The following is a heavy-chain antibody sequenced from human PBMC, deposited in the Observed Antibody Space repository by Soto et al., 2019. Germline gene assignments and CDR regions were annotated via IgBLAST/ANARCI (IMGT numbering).Heavy chain of an antibody. Sequence: SETLSLTCTVSGGSISSYYWSWIRQPPGKGLEWIGYIYYSGSTNYNPSLKSRVTISVDTSKNQFSLKLSSVTAADTAVYYCAREGVSSSWYYYFGMDVWGQGNTVTVSS. V-gene: IGHV4-59*01. CDR3: AREGVSSSWYYYFGMDV. J-gene: IGHJ6*02. CDR2: IYYSGST. D-gene: IGHD6-13*01. CDR1: GGSISSYY.